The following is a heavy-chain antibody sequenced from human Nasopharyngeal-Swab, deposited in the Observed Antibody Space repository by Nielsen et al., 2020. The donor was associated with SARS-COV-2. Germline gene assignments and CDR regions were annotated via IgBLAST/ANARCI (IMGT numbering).Heavy chain of an antibody. J-gene: IGHJ4*02. D-gene: IGHD3-22*01. CDR3: LRGDRRDY. CDR2: ISSDSGAK. V-gene: IGHV3-21*01. CDR1: GFSFSTYT. Sequence: GESLKISCAASGFSFSTYTMNWVRQAPGTGLEWLSSISSDSGAKYHADSVKGRFTISRDNAKNSLYLEMNSLRAEDTAVYYCLRGDRRDYWGPGTLVSVSS.